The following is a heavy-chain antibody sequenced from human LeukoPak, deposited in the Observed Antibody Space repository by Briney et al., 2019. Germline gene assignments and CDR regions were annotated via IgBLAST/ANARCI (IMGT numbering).Heavy chain of an antibody. D-gene: IGHD3-10*01. Sequence: GGSLRPSCAVSGFTSSSYWMHWVRHAPGEGLVWVSRIYSDGSYTNYTDSVTGRFTISRDNAKNALYLQMNSLRAEDTAGYYCARDRVLGSGSSDIWGQGTLVTVSS. CDR2: IYSDGSYT. CDR1: GFTSSSYW. CDR3: ARDRVLGSGSSDI. J-gene: IGHJ4*02. V-gene: IGHV3-74*01.